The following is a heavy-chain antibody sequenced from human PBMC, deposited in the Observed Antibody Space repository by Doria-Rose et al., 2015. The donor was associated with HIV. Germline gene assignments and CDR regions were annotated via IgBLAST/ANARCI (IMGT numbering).Heavy chain of an antibody. Sequence: LECIGEINHSGSPKYNPSLTRRVTMSVDTSRKQFSLKLNSVTAADTAVYYCARAGPEYYFDSWGQGTRGTVSS. J-gene: IGHJ4*02. CDR3: ARAGPEYYFDS. V-gene: IGHV4-34*01. CDR2: INHSGSP.